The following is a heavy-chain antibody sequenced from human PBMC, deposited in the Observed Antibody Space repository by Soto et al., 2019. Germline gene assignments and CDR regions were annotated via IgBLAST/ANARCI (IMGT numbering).Heavy chain of an antibody. Sequence: PSQTLSLTCAISGDSVSSNIASWNWIRQSPSRGLEWLGRTYYRSKWYNEYVVSVKSRMTINPDTSKNQFSLQLNSVTPEDTAVYYCARGAHYYNGTDCWGQGITVTVSS. CDR1: GDSVSSNIAS. J-gene: IGHJ6*01. CDR3: ARGAHYYNGTDC. CDR2: TYYRSKWYN. V-gene: IGHV6-1*01.